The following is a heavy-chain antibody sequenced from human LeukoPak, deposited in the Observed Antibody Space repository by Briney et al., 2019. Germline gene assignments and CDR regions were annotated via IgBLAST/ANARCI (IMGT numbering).Heavy chain of an antibody. D-gene: IGHD1-26*01. CDR3: ARGGVGATSPFDY. CDR1: GGTFSSYA. CDR2: IIPIFGTA. V-gene: IGHV1-69*13. Sequence: SAKVSCKASGGTFSSYAISWVRQAPGQGLEWMGGIIPIFGTANYAQKFQGRVTITADESTSTAYMELSSLRSEDTAVYYCARGGVGATSPFDYWGQGTLVTVSS. J-gene: IGHJ4*02.